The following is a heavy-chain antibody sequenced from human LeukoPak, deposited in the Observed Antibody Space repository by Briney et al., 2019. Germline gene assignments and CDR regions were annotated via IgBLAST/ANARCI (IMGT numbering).Heavy chain of an antibody. D-gene: IGHD3-10*01. J-gene: IGHJ6*02. CDR3: ARDRDLGYGMDV. Sequence: SQTLSLTCTVSGGSISSGDYYWSWLRQPPGKGLEWIGYIYYSGSTYYNPSLKSRVTISVDTSKNQFSLKLSSVTAADTAVYYCARDRDLGYGMDVWGQGTTVTVS. CDR2: IYYSGST. V-gene: IGHV4-30-4*01. CDR1: GGSISSGDYY.